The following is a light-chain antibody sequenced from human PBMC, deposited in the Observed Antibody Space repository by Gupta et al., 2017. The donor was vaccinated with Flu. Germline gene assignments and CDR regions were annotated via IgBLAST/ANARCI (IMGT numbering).Light chain of an antibody. J-gene: IGLJ2*01. V-gene: IGLV2-23*01. CDR1: SSDVGNYNL. CDR2: EGA. CDR3: CSYAGLHICV. Sequence: QSALTQPASVSGPPGQSITISCTGTSSDVGNYNLVSWYQQGPGKAPKLMIYEGARRPPGVSTRFSGSKSGNTASLTISGLQADDEADYYCCSYAGLHICVFGGGTKVTVL.